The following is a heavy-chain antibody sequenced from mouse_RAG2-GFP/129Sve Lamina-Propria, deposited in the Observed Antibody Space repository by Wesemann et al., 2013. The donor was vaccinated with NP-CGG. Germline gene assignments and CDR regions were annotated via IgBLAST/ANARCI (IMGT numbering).Heavy chain of an antibody. CDR3: ARRDWAWFAY. CDR1: GYAFSSSW. J-gene: IGHJ3*01. V-gene: IGHV1-82*01. D-gene: IGHD4-1*01. CDR2: IDPNSGGT. Sequence: QVQLQQSGPELVKPGASVKISCKASGYAFSSSWMNWVKQRPGKGLEWIGRIDPNSGGTKYNEKFKSKATLTVDKPSSTAYMQLSSLTSEDSAVYYCARRDWAWFAYWGQGTLVTVSA.